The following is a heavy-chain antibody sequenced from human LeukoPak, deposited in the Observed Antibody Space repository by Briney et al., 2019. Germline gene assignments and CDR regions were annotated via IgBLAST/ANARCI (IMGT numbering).Heavy chain of an antibody. J-gene: IGHJ2*01. V-gene: IGHV3-48*03. CDR2: ISSSGSTI. CDR1: GFTFSSYE. CDR3: ARVITGVNWYFDL. Sequence: PGGSLRLSCAASGFTFSSYEMNWVRQAPGKGLEWVSYISSSGSTIYYADSVKGRFTISRDNAKNSLYLQMNSLRAEDTAVYYCARVITGVNWYFDLWGRGTLVTVSS. D-gene: IGHD7-27*01.